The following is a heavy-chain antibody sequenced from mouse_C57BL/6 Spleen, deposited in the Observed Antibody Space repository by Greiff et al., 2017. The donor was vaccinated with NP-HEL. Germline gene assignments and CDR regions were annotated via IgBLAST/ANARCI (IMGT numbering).Heavy chain of an antibody. D-gene: IGHD1-1*01. CDR3: ARFITTVDGDAMDY. CDR1: GYTFTSYW. V-gene: IGHV1-69*01. J-gene: IGHJ4*01. CDR2: IDPSDSYT. Sequence: QVQLQQPGAELVMPGASVKLSCKASGYTFTSYWMHWVKQRPGQGLEWIGEIDPSDSYTNYNQKFKGKSTLTVDKSSSTAYMQLSSLTSEDSAVYYCARFITTVDGDAMDYWGQGTSVTVSS.